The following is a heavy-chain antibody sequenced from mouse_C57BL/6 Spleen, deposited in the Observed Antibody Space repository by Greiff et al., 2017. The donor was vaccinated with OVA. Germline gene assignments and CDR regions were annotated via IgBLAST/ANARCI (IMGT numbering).Heavy chain of an antibody. CDR1: GYTFTSYW. D-gene: IGHD2-12*01. CDR3: ARDLLYMDWYFDV. CDR2: IDPNSGGT. Sequence: QVQLQQPGAELVKPGASVKLSCKASGYTFTSYWMHWVKQRPGRGLEWIGRIDPNSGGTKYNEKFKSKATLTVDKPSSTAYMQLSSLTSEDSAVDYCARDLLYMDWYFDVWGTGTTVTVSS. V-gene: IGHV1-72*01. J-gene: IGHJ1*03.